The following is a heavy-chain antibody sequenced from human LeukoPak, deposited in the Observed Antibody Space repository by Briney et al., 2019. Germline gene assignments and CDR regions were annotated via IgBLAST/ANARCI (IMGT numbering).Heavy chain of an antibody. CDR1: GFTFNAYA. D-gene: IGHD6-19*01. Sequence: LTGGSLRLSCAASGFTFNAYAIHWVRQAPGKGLEWVSLVKGDGVTTDYANSVKDRFTVSRDNSKNSLYLQMSNPRTEDTALYYCVRDTGSGWDFDYWGQGTLVTVSS. J-gene: IGHJ4*02. V-gene: IGHV3-43*02. CDR3: VRDTGSGWDFDY. CDR2: VKGDGVTT.